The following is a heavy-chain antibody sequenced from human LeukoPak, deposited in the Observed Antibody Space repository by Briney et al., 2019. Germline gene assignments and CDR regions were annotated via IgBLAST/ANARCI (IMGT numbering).Heavy chain of an antibody. CDR3: ARGIGYSYGPLRWFDP. CDR1: GYSFTSYW. J-gene: IGHJ5*02. CDR2: IYPGDSDT. D-gene: IGHD5-18*01. Sequence: GESLKISCKGSGYSFTSYWIGWVRQMPGKGLEWMGIIYPGDSDTRYSPSFQGQVTISADKSISTAYLQWSSLKASDTAMYYCARGIGYSYGPLRWFDPWGQGTLVTVSS. V-gene: IGHV5-51*01.